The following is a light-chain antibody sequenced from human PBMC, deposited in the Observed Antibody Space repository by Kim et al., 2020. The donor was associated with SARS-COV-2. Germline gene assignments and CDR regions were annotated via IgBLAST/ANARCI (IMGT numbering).Light chain of an antibody. V-gene: IGKV3-20*01. CDR3: QQYGSSPRFT. J-gene: IGKJ3*01. CDR2: GAS. Sequence: PGERATLYCRAGQSVSSSYLAWYQQKPGQAPRLLIYGASSRATGIPDRFSGSGSGTDFTLTISRLEPEDFAVYYCQQYGSSPRFTFGPGTKVDIK. CDR1: QSVSSSY.